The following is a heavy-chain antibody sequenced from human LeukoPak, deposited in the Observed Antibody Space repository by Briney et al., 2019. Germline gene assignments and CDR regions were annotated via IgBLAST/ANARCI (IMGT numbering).Heavy chain of an antibody. CDR3: ARERGDAPFSFDY. D-gene: IGHD2/OR15-2a*01. V-gene: IGHV1-8*03. CDR1: GYTFTSYD. CDR2: MNPNSGNT. Sequence: GASVKVSCKASGYTFTSYDINWVRQATGQGLEWMGWMNPNSGNTGYAQKFQGRVTITRNTSISTAYMELSSLRSEDTAVYYCARERGDAPFSFDYWGQGTLVTVSS. J-gene: IGHJ4*02.